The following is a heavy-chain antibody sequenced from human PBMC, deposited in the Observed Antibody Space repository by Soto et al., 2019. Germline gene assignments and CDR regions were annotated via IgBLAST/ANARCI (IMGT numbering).Heavy chain of an antibody. CDR3: AKDRGNWNGEFKSDYYYYGMDV. J-gene: IGHJ6*02. CDR1: GFTFSSYG. D-gene: IGHD1-20*01. Sequence: PGGSLRLSCAASGFTFSSYGMHWVRQAPGKGLEWVAVISYDGSNKYYADSVKGRFTISRDNSKNTLYLQMNSLRAEDTAVYYCAKDRGNWNGEFKSDYYYYGMDVWGQGTKVTVS. CDR2: ISYDGSNK. V-gene: IGHV3-30*18.